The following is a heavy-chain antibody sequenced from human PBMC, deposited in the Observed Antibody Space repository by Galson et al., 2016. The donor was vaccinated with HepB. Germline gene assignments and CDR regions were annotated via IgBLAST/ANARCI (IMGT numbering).Heavy chain of an antibody. V-gene: IGHV3-23*01. Sequence: SLRLSCAASGYTFSGHAMSWVRQTPGKGLEWVSSIINSGYNKYYADSVKGRFTISRDNSNNTLFLQMNSLRVEDTAIYYCYVHSVIFGKHWGRGTLVTVSS. CDR2: IINSGYNK. CDR3: YVHSVIFGKH. D-gene: IGHD3-10*02. J-gene: IGHJ4*02. CDR1: GYTFSGHA.